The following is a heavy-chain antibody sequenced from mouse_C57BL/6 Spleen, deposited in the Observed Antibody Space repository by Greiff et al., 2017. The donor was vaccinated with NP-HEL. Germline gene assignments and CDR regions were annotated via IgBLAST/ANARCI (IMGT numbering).Heavy chain of an antibody. J-gene: IGHJ1*03. D-gene: IGHD6-1*01. CDR1: GFTFSSYA. CDR2: ISSGGDYI. Sequence: EVQLVESGAGLVKPGGSLKLSCAASGFTFSSYAMSWVRQTPEKRLEWVAYISSGGDYIYYADTVKGRFTISVDNARNTLYLQMSSLKSEDTAMYYCTRDPAECPGRWDFDVWGTGTTVTVSS. CDR3: TRDPAECPGRWDFDV. V-gene: IGHV5-9-1*02.